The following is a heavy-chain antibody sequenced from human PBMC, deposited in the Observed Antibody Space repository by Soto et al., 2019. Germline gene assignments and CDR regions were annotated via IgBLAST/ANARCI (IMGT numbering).Heavy chain of an antibody. V-gene: IGHV4-61*01. CDR1: GGSVNNRTYY. D-gene: IGHD4-17*01. J-gene: IGHJ4*02. CDR2: VYYSGTT. CDR3: ARTTAVPNTLRSRYYFDY. Sequence: QVQLQESGPGLLKPSETLSLTCSVSGGSVNNRTYYWSWIRQPPGKRLEWIRYVYYSGTTNYNPSLKSRVSISVDTSKNQFSLSLSSVTAADTALYYCARTTAVPNTLRSRYYFDYWGQGTLVTVSS.